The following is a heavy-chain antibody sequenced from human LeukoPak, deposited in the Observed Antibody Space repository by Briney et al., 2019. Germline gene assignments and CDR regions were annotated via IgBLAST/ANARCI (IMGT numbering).Heavy chain of an antibody. Sequence: KASETLSLTCAVYGGSFSGYYWSWIRQPPGKGLEWIGEINHSGSTNYNPSLKSRVTISVDTSKNQFSLKLSSVTAADTAVYYCARSPYGPRDYWGQGTLVTVSS. CDR2: INHSGST. CDR1: GGSFSGYY. CDR3: ARSPYGPRDY. D-gene: IGHD4-17*01. V-gene: IGHV4-34*01. J-gene: IGHJ4*02.